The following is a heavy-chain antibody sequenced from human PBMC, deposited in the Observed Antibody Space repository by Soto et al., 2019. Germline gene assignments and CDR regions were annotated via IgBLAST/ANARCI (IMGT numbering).Heavy chain of an antibody. CDR2: ISGSGGST. D-gene: IGHD3-10*01. Sequence: GGSLSLSCAASGFTFSSYAMSWVRQAPGKGLEWVSAISGSGGSTYYADSVKGRFTISRDNSKNTLYLQMNSLRAEDTAVYYCAKDRSITMVRGPPWFDPWGQGTLVTVSS. CDR1: GFTFSSYA. CDR3: AKDRSITMVRGPPWFDP. J-gene: IGHJ5*02. V-gene: IGHV3-23*01.